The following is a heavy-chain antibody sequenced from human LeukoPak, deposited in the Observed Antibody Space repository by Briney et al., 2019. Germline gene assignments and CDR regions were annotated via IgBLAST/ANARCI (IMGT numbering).Heavy chain of an antibody. CDR1: GFTFSNYG. CDR3: AKDRSGLNWYFDL. J-gene: IGHJ2*01. D-gene: IGHD6-19*01. V-gene: IGHV3-30*18. Sequence: QPGGSLRLSCAASGFTFSNYGMHWVRQAPGKGLEWVAIISYDGSNQYYTDSVKARFTISRDNSKNTLYLQMNSLRAEDTAVYYCAKDRSGLNWYFDLWGRGTLVTVSS. CDR2: ISYDGSNQ.